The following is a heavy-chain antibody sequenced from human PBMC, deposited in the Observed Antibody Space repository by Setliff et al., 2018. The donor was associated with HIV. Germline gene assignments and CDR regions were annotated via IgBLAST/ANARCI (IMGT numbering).Heavy chain of an antibody. Sequence: SETLSLTCTVSGGSISSHYWSWIRQPPGKGLEWIGYIYYSGNTNYNPSLKSRVTISVDTSKNQFSLKLSSVTAADTAVYYCARGVIETDYDYVDIYYYNYMDVWGKGTTVTVSS. CDR1: GGSISSHY. J-gene: IGHJ6*03. V-gene: IGHV4-59*11. CDR2: IYYSGNT. CDR3: ARGVIETDYDYVDIYYYNYMDV. D-gene: IGHD5-12*01.